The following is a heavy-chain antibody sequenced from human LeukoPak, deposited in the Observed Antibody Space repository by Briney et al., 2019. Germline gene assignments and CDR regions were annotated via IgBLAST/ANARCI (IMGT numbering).Heavy chain of an antibody. CDR2: ISGSGDST. V-gene: IGHV3-23*01. D-gene: IGHD6-19*01. J-gene: IGHJ3*02. CDR3: AAQWLVLGAFDI. CDR1: GFTFSSYN. Sequence: GGSLRLSCAASGFTFSSYNMNWVRQAPGKGLEWVSAISGSGDSTYYADSVKGRFTVSRDNSKNTLYLQMNSLRAEDTAVYYCAAQWLVLGAFDIWGQGTMVTVSS.